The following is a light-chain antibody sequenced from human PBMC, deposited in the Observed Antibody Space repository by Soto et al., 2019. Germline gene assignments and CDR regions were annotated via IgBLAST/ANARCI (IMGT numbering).Light chain of an antibody. Sequence: QSALTQPTSVSGSPGQSITISCTGTSSDVGSYDFVSWFQQHPGKAPKLMIYEVTNRPSGVSYRFSGSKSGNTASLTISGLQAEYEADYYCSSFTTSNPWVFGGGTKLTVL. J-gene: IGLJ3*02. V-gene: IGLV2-14*01. CDR3: SSFTTSNPWV. CDR2: EVT. CDR1: SSDVGSYDF.